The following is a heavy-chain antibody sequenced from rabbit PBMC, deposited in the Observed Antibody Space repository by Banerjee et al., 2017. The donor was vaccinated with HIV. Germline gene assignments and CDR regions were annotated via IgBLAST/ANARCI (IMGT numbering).Heavy chain of an antibody. D-gene: IGHD1-1*01. Sequence: QSLEESGGDLVKPGASLTLTCTASGFSFSSSYYMCWVRQAPGKGLEWIACIHAGSTGTTYYASWAKGRFTVSKTSSTTVTLQMTSLTAADTATYFCARASSGYYYFSLWGQGTLVTVS. J-gene: IGHJ4*01. CDR1: GFSFSSSYY. CDR3: ARASSGYYYFSL. V-gene: IGHV1S40*01. CDR2: IHAGSTGTT.